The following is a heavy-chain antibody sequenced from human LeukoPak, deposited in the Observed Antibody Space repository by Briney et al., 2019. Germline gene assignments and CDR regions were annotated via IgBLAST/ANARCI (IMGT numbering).Heavy chain of an antibody. CDR3: ARDRGWGLDY. CDR1: GGSISRGGYY. J-gene: IGHJ4*02. D-gene: IGHD2-21*02. Sequence: SETLSLTCTVSGGSISRGGYYWSWIRQHPGKGLEWIGYIYYSGSTYYNPSLKSRVTISVDTSKNQFSLKLSSVTAADTAVYYCARDRGWGLDYWGQGTLVTVSS. CDR2: IYYSGST. V-gene: IGHV4-31*03.